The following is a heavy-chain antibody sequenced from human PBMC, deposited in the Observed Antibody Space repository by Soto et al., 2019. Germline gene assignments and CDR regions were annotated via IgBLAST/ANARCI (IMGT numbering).Heavy chain of an antibody. CDR3: ARVKVPAAILGAFDL. CDR1: GYTFSTYG. Sequence: ASVKVSCKASGYTFSTYGITWVRQAPGQGLDWMGWINPLKGDTKSAANFQDRVTMTTDASTRTAYMELRSLRSDDTAVYYCARVKVPAAILGAFDLWGQGTLVTVSS. J-gene: IGHJ3*01. CDR2: INPLKGDT. V-gene: IGHV1-18*01. D-gene: IGHD2-2*02.